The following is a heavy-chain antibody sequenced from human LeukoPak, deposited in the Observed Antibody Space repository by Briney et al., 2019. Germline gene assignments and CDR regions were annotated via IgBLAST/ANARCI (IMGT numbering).Heavy chain of an antibody. D-gene: IGHD3-22*01. CDR2: ITSSSSAI. Sequence: HSGGSLRLSCAASGFAFSSYRMNWLRQAPGKGLELVSYITSSSSAISYADSVKGRFTISRDNAKNSLYLQMNSLRAGDTSVYYCARKSGSSGYPFDYWGQGTVVTVSS. J-gene: IGHJ4*02. V-gene: IGHV3-48*01. CDR1: GFAFSSYR. CDR3: ARKSGSSGYPFDY.